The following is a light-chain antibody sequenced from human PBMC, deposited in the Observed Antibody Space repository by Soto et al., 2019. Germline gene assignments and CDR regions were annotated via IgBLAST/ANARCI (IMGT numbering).Light chain of an antibody. CDR2: AAS. CDR1: ESRNTY. V-gene: IGKV1-39*01. CDR3: QQSSSALIT. Sequence: DSVAITCRTRESRNTYLNWYQQKPGRAPNLLIYAASSLQSGIPSRFTGSGAGTDFTLTITGLQPEDFATYYCQQSSSALITFGQGTRLEIK. J-gene: IGKJ5*01.